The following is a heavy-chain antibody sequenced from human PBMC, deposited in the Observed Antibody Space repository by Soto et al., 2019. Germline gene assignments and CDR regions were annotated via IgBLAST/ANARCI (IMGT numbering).Heavy chain of an antibody. CDR1: GYTFTGYY. Sequence: ASVKVSCKASGYTFTGYYMHWVRQAPGQGLEWMGWINPNSGGTNYAQKFQGRGTMTRDTSISTAYMELSRLRSDDTAVYYCARWYCGGDCYWTDYWGQGTLVTVSS. D-gene: IGHD2-21*02. V-gene: IGHV1-2*02. J-gene: IGHJ4*02. CDR2: INPNSGGT. CDR3: ARWYCGGDCYWTDY.